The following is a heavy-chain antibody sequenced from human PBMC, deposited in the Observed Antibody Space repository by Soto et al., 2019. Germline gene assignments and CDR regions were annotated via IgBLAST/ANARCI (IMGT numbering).Heavy chain of an antibody. J-gene: IGHJ4*02. D-gene: IGHD5-12*01. V-gene: IGHV3-21*01. Sequence: GWSLRLSCAASGFTFISYSMNWVRQAPGKGLEWVSSISSSSSYIYYADSVKGRFTISRDNAKNSLYLQMNSLRAEDTAVYYCARVGRDGYNSLDYWGQGTLVTVSS. CDR3: ARVGRDGYNSLDY. CDR2: ISSSSSYI. CDR1: GFTFISYS.